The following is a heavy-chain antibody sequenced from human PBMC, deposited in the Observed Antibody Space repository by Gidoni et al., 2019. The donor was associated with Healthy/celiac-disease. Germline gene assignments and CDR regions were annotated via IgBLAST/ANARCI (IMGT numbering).Heavy chain of an antibody. V-gene: IGHV4-34*01. CDR3: ASFKIFGVVITAFDI. Sequence: QVQLQQWGAGLLKPSETLSLTCAVYGGSFSGYYWSWIRQPPGKGLEWIGEINHSGSTNYNPSLKSRVTISVDTSKNQFSLKLSSVTAADTAVYYCASFKIFGVVITAFDIWGQGTMVTVSS. D-gene: IGHD3-3*01. CDR1: GGSFSGYY. J-gene: IGHJ3*02. CDR2: INHSGST.